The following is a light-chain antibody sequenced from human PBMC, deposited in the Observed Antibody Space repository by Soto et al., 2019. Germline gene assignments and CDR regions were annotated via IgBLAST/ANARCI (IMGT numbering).Light chain of an antibody. CDR2: DNN. J-gene: IGLJ2*01. CDR1: SSNIGNNY. Sequence: QSVLTQPPSVSAAPGQKVTISCSGSSSNIGNNYVSWYQQVPGTAPKLLIYDNNKRPSGIPDRFSGSKSGTSATLGITGLQTGDEADYYCGTWDSSLGGVVFGGGTKLTVL. CDR3: GTWDSSLGGVV. V-gene: IGLV1-51*01.